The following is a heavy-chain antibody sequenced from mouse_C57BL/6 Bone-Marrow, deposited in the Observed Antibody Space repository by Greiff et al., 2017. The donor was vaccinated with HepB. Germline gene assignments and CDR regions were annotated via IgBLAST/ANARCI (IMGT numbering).Heavy chain of an antibody. CDR3: ATPITTVVATGAY. D-gene: IGHD1-1*01. CDR2: ISNGGGST. CDR1: GFTFSDYY. Sequence: DVQLQESGGGLVQPGGSLKLSCAASGFTFSDYYMYWVRQTPEKRLEWVAYISNGGGSTYYPDTVKGRFTISRDNAKNTLYLQMSRLKSEDTAMYYCATPITTVVATGAYWGQGTLVTVSA. J-gene: IGHJ3*01. V-gene: IGHV5-12*01.